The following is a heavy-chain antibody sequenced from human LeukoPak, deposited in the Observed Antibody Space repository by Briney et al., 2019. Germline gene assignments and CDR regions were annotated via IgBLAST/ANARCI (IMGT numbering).Heavy chain of an antibody. CDR1: GGSISSSTYY. V-gene: IGHV4-39*01. J-gene: IGHJ4*02. CDR3: VRGSTLRHYQY. D-gene: IGHD3-16*01. Sequence: SETLSLACTVSGGSISSSTYYWGWIRRPPGKGLEWIGSIYYSGSTYYNPSLKSRVTVSVDTSKNQFSLKLSSVTAADTALYYCVRGSTLRHYQYWGQGTLVTVSS. CDR2: IYYSGST.